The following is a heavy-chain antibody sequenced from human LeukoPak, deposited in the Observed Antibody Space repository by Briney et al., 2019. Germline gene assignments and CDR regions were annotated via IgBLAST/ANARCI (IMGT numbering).Heavy chain of an antibody. Sequence: PGGSLRLSCAASGFTFSDYHMSWIRQAPGKGLEWVSYISSSGSTIYYADSVKGRFTISRDNAKNSLYLQMNSLRAEDTAVYYCARDGDPAFSALYAFDIWGQGTMVTVSS. CDR3: ARDGDPAFSALYAFDI. J-gene: IGHJ3*02. CDR2: ISSSGSTI. V-gene: IGHV3-11*04. CDR1: GFTFSDYH. D-gene: IGHD2-2*02.